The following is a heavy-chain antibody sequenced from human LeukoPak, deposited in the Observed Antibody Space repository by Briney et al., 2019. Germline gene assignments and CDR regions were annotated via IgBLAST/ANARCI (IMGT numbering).Heavy chain of an antibody. V-gene: IGHV3-7*01. Sequence: GGSLRLSCAASGFTFSRYWMTWARQAPGKGLEWVTNIKEDGSETYYVDSVRGRFTISRDNAKNSLYLQMNSLRAEDTSVYYCVRAPLDFWSGYYIRGYYFDYWGQGTLVTVSS. CDR2: IKEDGSET. CDR3: VRAPLDFWSGYYIRGYYFDY. CDR1: GFTFSRYW. D-gene: IGHD3-3*01. J-gene: IGHJ4*02.